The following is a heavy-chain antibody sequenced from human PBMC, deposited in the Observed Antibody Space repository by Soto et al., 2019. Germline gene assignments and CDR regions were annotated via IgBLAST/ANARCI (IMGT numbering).Heavy chain of an antibody. CDR3: ARERPRVPAALLHYYYYGMDV. CDR1: GFTFSSYG. J-gene: IGHJ6*02. D-gene: IGHD2-2*01. Sequence: SLRLSCAASGFTFSSYGMHWVRQAPGKGLEWVAVIWYDGSNKYYADSVKGRFTISRDSSKNTLYLQMNSLRAEDTAVYYCARERPRVPAALLHYYYYGMDVWGQGTTVTVSS. CDR2: IWYDGSNK. V-gene: IGHV3-33*01.